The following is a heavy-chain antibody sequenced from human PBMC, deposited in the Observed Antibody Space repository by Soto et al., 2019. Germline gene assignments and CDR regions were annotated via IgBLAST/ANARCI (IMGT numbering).Heavy chain of an antibody. D-gene: IGHD5-12*01. CDR3: ARAVSGYSGYDYVDY. V-gene: IGHV4-30-4*01. J-gene: IGHJ4*02. Sequence: SETLSLTCTVSGGSISSGDYYWSWIRQPPGKGLEWIGYIYHTGITYYNPSLKSRVTTSLDTSKNQFSLKLSSVTAADTAVYYCARAVSGYSGYDYVDYWGQGTRVTVSS. CDR2: IYHTGIT. CDR1: GGSISSGDYY.